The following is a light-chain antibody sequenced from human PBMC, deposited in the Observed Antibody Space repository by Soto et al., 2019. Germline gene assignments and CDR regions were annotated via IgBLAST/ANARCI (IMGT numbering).Light chain of an antibody. Sequence: EVVLTQSPATLSVSPGERATLSCRAGQSVNSKLAWYQQKPGQAPTLLIYDASTRATGVPGRFSGSGSGTEFTLTISSLQSEDFSVYYCQQYNHLPTFGQGTKLEIK. J-gene: IGKJ2*01. CDR1: QSVNSK. CDR2: DAS. V-gene: IGKV3-15*01. CDR3: QQYNHLPT.